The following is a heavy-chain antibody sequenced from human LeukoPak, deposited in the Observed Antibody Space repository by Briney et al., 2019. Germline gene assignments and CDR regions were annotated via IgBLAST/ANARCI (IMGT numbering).Heavy chain of an antibody. CDR2: ISGSGDRT. CDR1: GITASSYA. CDR3: ATGSGCFGELLYTSDY. J-gene: IGHJ4*02. Sequence: GGSLRLSCAASGITASSYAMTWVRQAPGKGLEWVSSISGSGDRTMYADSVKGRFTISRDNFKNTLYLQMNSLKPKDPAVYYCATGSGCFGELLYTSDYWGQGTLVTVSS. V-gene: IGHV3-23*01. D-gene: IGHD3-10*01.